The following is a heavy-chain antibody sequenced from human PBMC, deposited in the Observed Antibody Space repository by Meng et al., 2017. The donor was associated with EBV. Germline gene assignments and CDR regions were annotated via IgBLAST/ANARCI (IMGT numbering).Heavy chain of an antibody. CDR2: FLPTLGAP. CDR3: ASESGRGYTPDY. D-gene: IGHD3-10*01. Sequence: QVQVCQPAAGWQRPGSSVKVSCTTSGGPFGNYAISWVRQAPGQGLEWLGGFLPTLGAPNYAQKFHGRVSITADESTSTHYMDLSSLRSEDTAVYYCASESGRGYTPDYWGQGTLVTVSS. V-gene: IGHV1-69*01. J-gene: IGHJ4*02. CDR1: GGPFGNYA.